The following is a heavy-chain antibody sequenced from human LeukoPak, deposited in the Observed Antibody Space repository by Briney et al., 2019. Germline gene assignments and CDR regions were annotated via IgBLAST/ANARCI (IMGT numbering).Heavy chain of an antibody. CDR3: ARDLPNGDTVVVTDYFDY. CDR1: GYTFTSYG. D-gene: IGHD2-21*02. J-gene: IGHJ4*02. CDR2: ISAYNGNT. Sequence: ASVKVSCKASGYTFTSYGISWVRQAPGQGLEWMGWISAYNGNTNYAQKLQGRVTMTTDTSTSTAYMELRSLRSDDTAVYYCARDLPNGDTVVVTDYFDYWGQGTLVTVSS. V-gene: IGHV1-18*01.